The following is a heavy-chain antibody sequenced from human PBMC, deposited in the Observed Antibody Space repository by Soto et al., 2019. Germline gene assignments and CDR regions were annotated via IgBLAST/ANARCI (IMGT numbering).Heavy chain of an antibody. CDR1: GGSISSGGYY. J-gene: IGHJ5*02. Sequence: TSETLSLTCTVSGGSISSGGYYRSWIRQHPGKGLEWIGYIYYSGSTYYNPSLKSRVTISVDTSKNQFSLKLSSVTAADTAVYYCARDALNYYDSSGYYRWFDPWGQGTLVTVSS. CDR2: IYYSGST. CDR3: ARDALNYYDSSGYYRWFDP. V-gene: IGHV4-31*03. D-gene: IGHD3-22*01.